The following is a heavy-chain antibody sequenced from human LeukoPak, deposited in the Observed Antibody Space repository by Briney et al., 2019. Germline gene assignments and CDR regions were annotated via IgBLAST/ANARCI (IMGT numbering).Heavy chain of an antibody. D-gene: IGHD5-18*01. CDR2: IYYSGST. CDR3: ARGYTYSTRTGHFDY. CDR1: GGSISSSSYY. V-gene: IGHV4-39*01. J-gene: IGHJ4*02. Sequence: SETLSLTCTVSGGSISSSSYYWGWIRQPPGKGLEWIGSIYYSGSTYYNPSLKSRVTISVDTSKNQFSLKLSSVTAADTAVYYCARGYTYSTRTGHFDYWGQGTLVTVSS.